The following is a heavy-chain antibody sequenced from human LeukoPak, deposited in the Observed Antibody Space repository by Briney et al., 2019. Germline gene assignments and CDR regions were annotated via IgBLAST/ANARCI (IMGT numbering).Heavy chain of an antibody. V-gene: IGHV3-7*01. Sequence: GGSLRLSCSASGFTFSRYAMHWVRQAPGKGLEWVANIKEDGTKKNYVDSVKGRFTISRDNAKNSLYLQMNSLRAEDTAVYYCARERIEYGMDVWGQGTTVTVSS. CDR3: ARERIEYGMDV. D-gene: IGHD2-15*01. J-gene: IGHJ6*02. CDR1: GFTFSRYA. CDR2: IKEDGTKK.